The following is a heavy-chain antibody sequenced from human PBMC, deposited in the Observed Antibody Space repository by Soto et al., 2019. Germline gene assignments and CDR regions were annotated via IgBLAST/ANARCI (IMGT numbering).Heavy chain of an antibody. J-gene: IGHJ6*02. CDR1: GYTFTSYD. Sequence: QVQLVQSGAEVKKPGASVKVSCKASGYTFTSYDINWVRQATGQGLEWMGWMNPNSGNTGYAQKFQGRVTMTRDASIRTSYMELSSLGSEDTAVYYFARASIAAAANYDYGRDVWGQGSTVTVSS. V-gene: IGHV1-8*01. CDR2: MNPNSGNT. D-gene: IGHD6-13*01. CDR3: ARASIAAAANYDYGRDV.